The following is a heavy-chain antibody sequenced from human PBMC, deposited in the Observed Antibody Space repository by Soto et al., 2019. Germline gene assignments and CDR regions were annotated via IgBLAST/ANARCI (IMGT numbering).Heavy chain of an antibody. CDR1: GFPFSIYS. CDR2: ITSDTNTI. Sequence: EVQLVESGGGLVQPGGSLRLSCAASGFPFSIYSMNWVRQAPGKGLEWFSYITSDTNTIKYADSVKGRFTISRDNAKNELYLRMNSLRDEDTAVYFCARSVEGHFDYLGQGTVVTVSS. D-gene: IGHD6-19*01. J-gene: IGHJ4*02. CDR3: ARSVEGHFDY. V-gene: IGHV3-48*02.